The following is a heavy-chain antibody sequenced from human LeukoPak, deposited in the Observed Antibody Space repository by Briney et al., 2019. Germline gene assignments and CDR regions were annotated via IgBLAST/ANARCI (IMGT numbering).Heavy chain of an antibody. CDR1: GYTFTGYY. J-gene: IGHJ5*02. CDR3: ASQPCSSTSCQNWFDP. D-gene: IGHD2-2*01. V-gene: IGHV1-2*06. CDR2: INPNSGGT. Sequence: ASVTVSCKASGYTFTGYYMHWVRQAPGQGLEWMGRINPNSGGTNYAQKFQGRVTMTRDTSISTAYMELSRLRSDDTAVYYCASQPCSSTSCQNWFDPWGQGTLVTVSS.